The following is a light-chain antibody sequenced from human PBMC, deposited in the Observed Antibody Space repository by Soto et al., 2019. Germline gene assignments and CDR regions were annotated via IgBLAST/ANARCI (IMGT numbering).Light chain of an antibody. Sequence: DIQMTQSPSTLSASVGDRVTITCRASQSISSWLAWYQQKPGKAPKLLIYDASNLGSGVPSRFSGSGSGTEFTLTISSLQPDDFATYYCQQYDSYSYTFGQGNKLEIK. J-gene: IGKJ2*01. CDR1: QSISSW. CDR2: DAS. V-gene: IGKV1-5*01. CDR3: QQYDSYSYT.